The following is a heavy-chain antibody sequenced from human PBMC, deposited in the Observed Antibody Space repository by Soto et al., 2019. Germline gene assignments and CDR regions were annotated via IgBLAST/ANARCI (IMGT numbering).Heavy chain of an antibody. J-gene: IGHJ4*02. CDR1: GGTFSSYT. CDR2: IIPILGIA. V-gene: IGHV1-69*02. Sequence: QVQLVQSGAEVKKPGSSVKVSCKASGGTFSSYTISWVRQAPGQGLEWMGRIIPILGIANYAQKFQGRVTITADKSTSTAYMELSSLSSEDTAVYYCARALVALGDATEFDYWGQGTLVTVSS. D-gene: IGHD3-16*01. CDR3: ARALVALGDATEFDY.